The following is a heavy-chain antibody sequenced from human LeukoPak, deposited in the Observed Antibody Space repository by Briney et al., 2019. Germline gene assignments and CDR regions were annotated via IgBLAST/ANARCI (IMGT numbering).Heavy chain of an antibody. J-gene: IGHJ4*02. CDR1: GYTFTSYY. D-gene: IGHD3-22*01. CDR3: ARDKRPNYYDSSGHFDY. CDR2: INPSGGST. Sequence: ASVKVSCKASGYTFTSYYMHWVRQAPGQGLEWMGIINPSGGSTRYAQKFQGTVTMTRDASTSTVYMELSSLRSEDTAVYYCARDKRPNYYDSSGHFDYWGQGTLVTVSS. V-gene: IGHV1-46*01.